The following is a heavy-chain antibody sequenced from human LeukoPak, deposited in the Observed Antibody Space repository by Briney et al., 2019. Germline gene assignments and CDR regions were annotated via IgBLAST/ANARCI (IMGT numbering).Heavy chain of an antibody. CDR2: ISGSGGST. J-gene: IGHJ4*02. CDR1: GFTFSSYA. CDR3: AKLRDGDPVGYFDY. V-gene: IGHV3-23*01. D-gene: IGHD4-17*01. Sequence: PGGSLRLSSAASGFTFSSYAMSWVRQAPGKGLEWVSAISGSGGSTYYADSVKGRFTISRDNSKNTLYLQMNSLRAEDTAVYYCAKLRDGDPVGYFDYWGQGTLVTVSS.